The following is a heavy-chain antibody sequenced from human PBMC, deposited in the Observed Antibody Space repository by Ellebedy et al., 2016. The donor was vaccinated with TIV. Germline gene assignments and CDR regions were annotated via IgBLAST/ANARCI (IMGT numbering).Heavy chain of an antibody. D-gene: IGHD3-3*02. CDR2: IIPIFGTA. CDR3: TSSRSHPISEVYYYGMDV. V-gene: IGHV1-69*13. CDR1: GGTFSSYA. Sequence: AASVKVSCKASGGTFSSYAISWVRQAPGQGLEWMGGIIPIFGTANYAQKFQGRVTITADESTSTAYMELSSLRSEDTAVYYCTSSRSHPISEVYYYGMDVWGQGTTVTVSS. J-gene: IGHJ6*02.